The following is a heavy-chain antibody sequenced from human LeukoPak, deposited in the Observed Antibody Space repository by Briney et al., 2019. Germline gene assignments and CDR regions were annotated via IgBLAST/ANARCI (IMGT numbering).Heavy chain of an antibody. Sequence: SETLSLTCTVSGGSISNYYWNWIRQPPGKGLEWIGYIYYTGNTNYNPSLKSRVTISVDTSKNQCSLKLSSVTAAYTAVYYFARDRLNPKSGGRGPLFT. CDR1: GGSISNYY. CDR3: ARDRLNPKS. CDR2: IYYTGNT. V-gene: IGHV4-59*01. D-gene: IGHD5/OR15-5a*01. J-gene: IGHJ2*01.